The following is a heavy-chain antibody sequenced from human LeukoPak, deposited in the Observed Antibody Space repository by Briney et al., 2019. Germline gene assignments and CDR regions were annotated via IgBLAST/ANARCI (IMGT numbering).Heavy chain of an antibody. D-gene: IGHD5-24*01. J-gene: IGHJ6*03. Sequence: SETLSLTCTVSGGSISSGNYYWSWIRQPAGKGLEWIGRIYTSGSTNYNPSLKSRVTISIDTSKNQFSLQLSSVTAADTAVYYCARGGYNSYYYYYYMDVWGKGTTVTVSS. CDR3: ARGGYNSYYYYYYMDV. CDR1: GGSISSGNYY. V-gene: IGHV4-61*02. CDR2: IYTSGST.